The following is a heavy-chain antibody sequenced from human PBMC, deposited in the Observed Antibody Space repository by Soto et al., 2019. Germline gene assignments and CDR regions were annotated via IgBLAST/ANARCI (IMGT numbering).Heavy chain of an antibody. D-gene: IGHD1-26*01. CDR2: INFDGSRT. Sequence: EVQLAESGGGLVQPGGSLRLSCEASGFTFSDYWMHWVRQAPGKGLVWVSRINFDGSRTDYADSVKGRFTISRDDAKNTLYQEMNSLRAEYTAVYYCARGGSGSYGDYYAMDVWGHGTTVTVTS. CDR3: ARGGSGSYGDYYAMDV. CDR1: GFTFSDYW. J-gene: IGHJ6*02. V-gene: IGHV3-74*02.